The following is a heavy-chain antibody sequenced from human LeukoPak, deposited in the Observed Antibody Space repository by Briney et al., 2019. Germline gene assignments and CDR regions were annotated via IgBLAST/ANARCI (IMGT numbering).Heavy chain of an antibody. CDR2: ITSSSTV. D-gene: IGHD2-15*01. CDR3: ARDYCSGPKCYFIDY. CDR1: GFTFCSYE. Sequence: TGGSLRLSCAASGFTFCSYEMNWVRQAPGKGLEWVSYITSSSTVYYAGSVKGRFTISRDNAKNSLFLQMNSLRAEDTAVYYCARDYCSGPKCYFIDYWGQGALVTVSS. J-gene: IGHJ4*02. V-gene: IGHV3-48*03.